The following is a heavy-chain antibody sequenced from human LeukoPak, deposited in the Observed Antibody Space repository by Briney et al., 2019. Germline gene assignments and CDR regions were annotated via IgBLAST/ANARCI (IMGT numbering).Heavy chain of an antibody. Sequence: GTSVKVSCKASGFTFTSSAVQWVRQARGQRLEWIGCIVVGSGNTNYAQKFQERVTITRDMSTSTAYMEVSSLRSEDTAVYFCAAGGVSNEQLGLDSWGQGALVTVSS. J-gene: IGHJ4*02. CDR3: AAGGVSNEQLGLDS. V-gene: IGHV1-58*01. CDR2: IVVGSGNT. D-gene: IGHD6-6*01. CDR1: GFTFTSSA.